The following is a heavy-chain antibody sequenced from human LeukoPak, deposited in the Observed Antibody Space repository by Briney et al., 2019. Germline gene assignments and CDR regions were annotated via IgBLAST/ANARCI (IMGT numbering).Heavy chain of an antibody. CDR3: ARVVPCSSSSCYSLHYYMDV. CDR1: GFTFSNNW. V-gene: IGHV3-7*01. D-gene: IGHD2-15*01. J-gene: IGHJ6*03. CDR2: IKEDGSET. Sequence: PGGSLRLSCAAPGFTFSNNWMTWVRQAPGKGLEWVANIKEDGSETYYVDSVRGRFIVSRDNAKNSLYLQMSRLRAADTAIYYCARVVPCSSSSCYSLHYYMDVWGKGTTVTVSS.